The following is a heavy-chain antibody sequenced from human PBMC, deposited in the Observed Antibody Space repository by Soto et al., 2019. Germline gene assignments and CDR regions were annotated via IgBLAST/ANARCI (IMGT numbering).Heavy chain of an antibody. J-gene: IGHJ3*02. V-gene: IGHV3-23*01. D-gene: IGHD3-10*01. CDR1: GFTFSSYA. CDR3: AKPYLYYGSGSGGRDACDI. Sequence: EVQLLESGGGLVQPGGSLRLSCAASGFTFSSYAMSWVRQAPGKGLEWVSAISGSGGSTYYADSVKGRFTISRDNSKNTLYLQMNSLRAEDTAVYYCAKPYLYYGSGSGGRDACDIWGQGTMVTVSS. CDR2: ISGSGGST.